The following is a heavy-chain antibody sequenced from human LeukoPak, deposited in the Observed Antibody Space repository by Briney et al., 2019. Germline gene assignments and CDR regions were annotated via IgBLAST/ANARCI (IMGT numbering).Heavy chain of an antibody. J-gene: IGHJ4*02. CDR3: ARTSIAAAGTYLYYFDY. Sequence: ASVKVSCKASGYTSTGYYMHWVRQAPGQGLEWMGWINPNSGGTNYAQKFQGRVTMTRDTSISTAYMELSRLRSDDTAVYYCARTSIAAAGTYLYYFDYWGQGTLVTVSS. D-gene: IGHD6-13*01. CDR2: INPNSGGT. CDR1: GYTSTGYY. V-gene: IGHV1-2*02.